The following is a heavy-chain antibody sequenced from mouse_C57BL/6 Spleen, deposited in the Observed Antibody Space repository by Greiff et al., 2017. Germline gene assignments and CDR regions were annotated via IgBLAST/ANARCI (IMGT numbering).Heavy chain of an antibody. D-gene: IGHD2-1*01. CDR2: IYPGNSDT. Sequence: EVQLQESGTVLARPGASVKMSCKTSGYTFTSYWMHWVKQRPGQGLEWIGAIYPGNSDTSYNQKFKGKAKLTAVTSASTAYVELSSLTNEDSAVYYCTRAPYGKGAMDYWGQGTSVTVSS. CDR3: TRAPYGKGAMDY. CDR1: GYTFTSYW. V-gene: IGHV1-5*01. J-gene: IGHJ4*01.